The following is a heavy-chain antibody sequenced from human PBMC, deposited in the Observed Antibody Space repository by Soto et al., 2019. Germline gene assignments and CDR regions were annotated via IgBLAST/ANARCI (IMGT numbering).Heavy chain of an antibody. CDR1: GDTISSYY. J-gene: IGHJ4*02. D-gene: IGHD6-13*01. CDR2: ISYSGST. Sequence: SETMSLTCSVAGDTISSYYWSLIRQPPGKGLEWIGYISYSGSTNYNPSLESRVTISVDTSKNQSSLKLSSVTAADTAVYYCASGLSSSPTWFLDNWGQGTLVTVSS. CDR3: ASGLSSSPTWFLDN. V-gene: IGHV4-59*01.